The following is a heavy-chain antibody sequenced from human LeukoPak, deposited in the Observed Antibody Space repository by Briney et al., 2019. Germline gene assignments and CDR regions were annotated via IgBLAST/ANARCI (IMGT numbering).Heavy chain of an antibody. CDR3: ARVGVPDDFWSGYYYYYYYMDV. J-gene: IGHJ6*03. CDR1: GYTFTSYY. CDR2: INPSGGST. Sequence: ASVKVSCKASGYTFTSYYMHWVRQAPGQGLEWMGIINPSGGSTSYAQKFQGRVTMTRDTSTSTVYMELSSLRSEDTAVYYCARVGVPDDFWSGYYYYYYYMDVWGKGTTVTVSS. V-gene: IGHV1-46*01. D-gene: IGHD3-3*01.